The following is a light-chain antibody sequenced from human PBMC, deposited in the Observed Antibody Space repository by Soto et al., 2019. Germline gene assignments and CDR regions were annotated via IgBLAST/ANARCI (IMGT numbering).Light chain of an antibody. J-gene: IGKJ1*01. CDR3: QQRTDRPPWT. Sequence: EIGVTQSPATVSVSPVERATLSCRASQSIGLAIAWYQHKPGQAPRLLIFDASQRATGIPARFRGSGSGTDFTLSISSLEPEDFAVYYCQQRTDRPPWTFGQGTKVDIK. CDR1: QSIGLA. CDR2: DAS. V-gene: IGKV3-11*01.